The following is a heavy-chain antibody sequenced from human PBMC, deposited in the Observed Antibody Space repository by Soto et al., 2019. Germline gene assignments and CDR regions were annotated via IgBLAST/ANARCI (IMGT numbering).Heavy chain of an antibody. J-gene: IGHJ5*01. CDR3: ARGRYCLTGRCFPNWFDS. CDR1: GDSISNLDYF. V-gene: IGHV4-30-4*01. CDR2: IYKSATT. Sequence: QVQLLESGPGLVKPSQTLSLTCSVSGDSISNLDYFWAWIRQPPGQALEYIGYIYKSATTYYNPSLGGRVALSVDTSKSQFSLNVTSVTAADTAVYFCARGRYCLTGRCFPNWFDSWGQGALVTVSS. D-gene: IGHD7-27*01.